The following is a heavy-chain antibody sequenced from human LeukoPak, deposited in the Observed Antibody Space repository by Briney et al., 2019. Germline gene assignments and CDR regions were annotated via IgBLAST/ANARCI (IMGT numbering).Heavy chain of an antibody. Sequence: PGRSLRLSCAASGFTFDDYAMHWVRQAPGKGLEWVSGISWNSGSIGYADSVKGRFTISRGNAKNSLYLQMNSLRAEDMALYYCAKVAGSSWYDAFDIWGQGTMVTVSS. CDR1: GFTFDDYA. J-gene: IGHJ3*02. CDR3: AKVAGSSWYDAFDI. V-gene: IGHV3-9*03. CDR2: ISWNSGSI. D-gene: IGHD6-13*01.